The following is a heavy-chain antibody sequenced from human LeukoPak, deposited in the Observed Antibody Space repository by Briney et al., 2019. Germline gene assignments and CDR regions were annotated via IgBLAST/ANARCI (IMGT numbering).Heavy chain of an antibody. CDR3: AKDHYHIFSGWYRYFDY. CDR1: GFTFSSYG. Sequence: PGGSLRLSCAASGFTFSSYGMSWVRQAPGKGLEWVSAISGSGGSTYYADSVKGRFTISRDNSKNTLYLQMNSLRAGDTAVYYCAKDHYHIFSGWYRYFDYWGQGTLVTVSS. V-gene: IGHV3-23*01. D-gene: IGHD6-19*01. J-gene: IGHJ4*02. CDR2: ISGSGGST.